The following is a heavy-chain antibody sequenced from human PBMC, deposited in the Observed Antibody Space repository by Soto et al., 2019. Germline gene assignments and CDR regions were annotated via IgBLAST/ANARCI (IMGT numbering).Heavy chain of an antibody. CDR3: ARDMPYAAGSLAGCDY. CDR1: GDSITGSY. Sequence: SETLSLTCTVSGDSITGSYWSWIRQPPGKTLEWIGYIYHSGTTTYNPSLKSRVSISVDTSKNQFSLRLTSVIAADTAVYYCARDMPYAAGSLAGCDYWGQGILVTSPQ. V-gene: IGHV4-59*01. CDR2: IYHSGTT. D-gene: IGHD1-26*01. J-gene: IGHJ4*02.